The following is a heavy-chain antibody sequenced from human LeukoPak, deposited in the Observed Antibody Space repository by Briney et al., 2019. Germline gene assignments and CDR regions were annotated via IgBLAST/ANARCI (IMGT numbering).Heavy chain of an antibody. D-gene: IGHD3-16*01. J-gene: IGHJ4*02. Sequence: GASVTVSSKASGYTFTDYYMHWVRQAPGQGLEWMGSINPNSGGTNYAQKFQGRVTMTRDTSISTAYLDLTRLTSDDTAVYYCARLKGSVMAPDYWGQGTLVTVSS. CDR1: GYTFTDYY. V-gene: IGHV1-2*02. CDR2: INPNSGGT. CDR3: ARLKGSVMAPDY.